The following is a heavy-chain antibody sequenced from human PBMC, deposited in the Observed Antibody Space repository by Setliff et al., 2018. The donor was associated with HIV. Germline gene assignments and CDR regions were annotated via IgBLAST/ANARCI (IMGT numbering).Heavy chain of an antibody. J-gene: IGHJ4*02. CDR2: VYYTGSI. V-gene: IGHV4-39*07. CDR3: ARGKVLRGNILYY. Sequence: SETLSLTCTVSGGSVGSSSYYWAWIRQPPGKGLEWIGSVYYTGSIKYNPSLGSRVTISIDTSENQFSLRLTSVTAADTAVYYCARGKVLRGNILYYWGQGTLVTVSS. D-gene: IGHD2-8*01. CDR1: GGSVGSSSYY.